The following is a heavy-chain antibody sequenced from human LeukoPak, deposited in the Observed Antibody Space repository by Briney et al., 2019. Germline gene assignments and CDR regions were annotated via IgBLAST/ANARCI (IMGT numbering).Heavy chain of an antibody. CDR1: GYTLTELS. CDR2: INPSGGST. J-gene: IGHJ5*02. D-gene: IGHD3-22*01. V-gene: IGHV1-46*01. Sequence: ASVKVSCKVSGYTLTELSMHWVRQAPGQGLEWMGIINPSGGSTSYAQKFQGRVTMTRDTSTSTVYMELSSLRSEDTAVYYCARDDQYYYDSSGRPYKAFYLHWFDPWGQGTLVTVSS. CDR3: ARDDQYYYDSSGRPYKAFYLHWFDP.